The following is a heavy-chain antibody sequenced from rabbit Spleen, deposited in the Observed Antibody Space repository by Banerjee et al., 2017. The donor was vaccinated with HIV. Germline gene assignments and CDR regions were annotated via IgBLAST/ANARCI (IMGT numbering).Heavy chain of an antibody. CDR3: VRDDSGWDTDLDL. CDR1: GVSFSFNDY. D-gene: IGHD4-1*01. J-gene: IGHJ3*01. Sequence: EQLEESGGGLVKPEGSLTLTCKASGVSFSFNDYMCWVRQAPGRGLEWIACIAVGSGHFTYSASWAKGRFTISKTSSTTVTLQMTSLTAADTATYFCVRDDSGWDTDLDLWGQGTLVTVS. CDR2: IAVGSGHFT. V-gene: IGHV1S45*01.